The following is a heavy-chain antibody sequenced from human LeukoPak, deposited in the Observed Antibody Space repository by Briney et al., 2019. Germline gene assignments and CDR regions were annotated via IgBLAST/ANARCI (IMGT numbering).Heavy chain of an antibody. CDR1: GFTFSSYG. J-gene: IGHJ4*02. CDR3: AREKGEYFDY. CDR2: ISFDASNK. D-gene: IGHD3-16*01. V-gene: IGHV3-30*03. Sequence: GGSLRLSCAASGFTFSSYGMHWVRQAPGKGLEWVAVISFDASNKYYADSVKGRFTISRDNAKNSLYLQMNSLRAEDTAVYYCAREKGEYFDYWGQGTLVTVSS.